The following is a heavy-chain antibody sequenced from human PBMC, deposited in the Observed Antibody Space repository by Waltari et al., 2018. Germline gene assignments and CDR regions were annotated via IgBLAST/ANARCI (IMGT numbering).Heavy chain of an antibody. J-gene: IGHJ3*02. Sequence: QVQLQESGPGLVKPSQTLSLTCTVSGGSISSGGFYWSWIRQPVGKGLEWIGRIYSSGSTNYNPSLKSRVTISIDTSKNQFSLRLTSVTAADTAVYFCARRYANAFDIWGPGTILTVSS. CDR3: ARRYANAFDI. V-gene: IGHV4-61*02. CDR1: GGSISSGGFY. CDR2: IYSSGST. D-gene: IGHD3-9*01.